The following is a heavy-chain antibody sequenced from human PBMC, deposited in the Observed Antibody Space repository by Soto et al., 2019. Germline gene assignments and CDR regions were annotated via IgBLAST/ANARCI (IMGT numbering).Heavy chain of an antibody. CDR3: AKDNSSSYYYYYYGMDV. V-gene: IGHV3-53*05. J-gene: IGHJ6*02. Sequence: GGSLRLSCAASGFTVSSNYMSWVRQAPGKGLEWVSVIYSGGSTYYADSVKGRFTISRDNSKNSLYLQMNSLRTEDTALYYCAKDNSSSYYYYYYGMDVWGQGTTVTVSS. CDR1: GFTVSSNY. D-gene: IGHD6-13*01. CDR2: IYSGGST.